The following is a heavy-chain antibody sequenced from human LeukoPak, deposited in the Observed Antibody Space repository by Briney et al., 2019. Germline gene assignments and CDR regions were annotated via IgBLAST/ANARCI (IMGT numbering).Heavy chain of an antibody. J-gene: IGHJ4*02. CDR1: GYTFTSYG. CDR2: ISAYNGNT. D-gene: IGHD1-26*01. CDR3: ARGPWKWELDAFGY. Sequence: AASVKVSCKASGYTFTSYGISWVRQAPGQGLEWMGWISAYNGNTNYAQKLQGRVTMTTDTSTSTAYMELRSLRSDDTAVYYCARGPWKWELDAFGYWGQGTLVTVSS. V-gene: IGHV1-18*01.